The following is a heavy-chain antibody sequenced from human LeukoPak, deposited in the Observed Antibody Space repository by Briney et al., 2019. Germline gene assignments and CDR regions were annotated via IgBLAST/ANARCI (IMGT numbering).Heavy chain of an antibody. D-gene: IGHD2-15*01. Sequence: GGSLRLSCSASGFPFSSYAMHWVRQAPGKGLEYVSAISDSGGSTYYADSVKGRFTISRDNSKNTLYLQMSSLRAEDTAVYFCVRGYSFGPYCMDVWGQGTTVTVSS. CDR3: VRGYSFGPYCMDV. CDR2: ISDSGGST. CDR1: GFPFSSYA. V-gene: IGHV3-64D*09. J-gene: IGHJ6*02.